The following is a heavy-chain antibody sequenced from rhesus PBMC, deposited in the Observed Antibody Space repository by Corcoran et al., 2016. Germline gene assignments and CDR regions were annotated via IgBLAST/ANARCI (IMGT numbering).Heavy chain of an antibody. J-gene: IGHJ4*01. CDR3: AREGTGTAGTFDY. D-gene: IGHD5-24*01. V-gene: IGHV4-127*01. CDR2: IGGSSGST. Sequence: QVQLQELGPGLVKPSETLSLTCAVSGYSISSGYGWSWIRQPPGKGLEWIGYIGGSSGSTNYNPSLKSRVTISKDPSKNQFSLKLSSVTAADTAVYYCAREGTGTAGTFDYWGQGVLVTVSS. CDR1: GYSISSGYG.